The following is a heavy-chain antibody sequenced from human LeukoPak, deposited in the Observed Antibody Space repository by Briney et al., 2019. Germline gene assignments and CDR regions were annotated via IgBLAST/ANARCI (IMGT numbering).Heavy chain of an antibody. Sequence: ASVKVSCKASGYAFTSYGISWVRQAPGQGLEWMGWISAYNGNTNYAQKLQGRVTMTTDTSTSTVYMELRSLRSDDTAVYYCARAVAGHYFDYWGQGTLVTVSS. J-gene: IGHJ4*02. CDR1: GYAFTSYG. D-gene: IGHD6-19*01. CDR3: ARAVAGHYFDY. V-gene: IGHV1-18*01. CDR2: ISAYNGNT.